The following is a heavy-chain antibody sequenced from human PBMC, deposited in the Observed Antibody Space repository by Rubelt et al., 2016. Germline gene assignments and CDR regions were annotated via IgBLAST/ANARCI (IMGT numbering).Heavy chain of an antibody. Sequence: EVQLVESGGGLVKPGGSLRLSCAASGFTFSSYSMNWVRQAPGKGLEWVSSISSSSSYIYYADSVKGRFTISRDNAKNSLYLQMNSLRAEDTAVYYCARGEVGATWSFDYWGQGTLVTVSS. V-gene: IGHV3-21*01. CDR1: GFTFSSYS. CDR2: ISSSSSYI. J-gene: IGHJ4*02. D-gene: IGHD1-26*01. CDR3: ARGEVGATWSFDY.